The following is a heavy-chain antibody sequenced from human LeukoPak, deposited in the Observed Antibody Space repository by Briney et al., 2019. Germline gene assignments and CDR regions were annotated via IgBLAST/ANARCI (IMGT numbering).Heavy chain of an antibody. D-gene: IGHD3-10*01. V-gene: IGHV3-11*04. Sequence: SGGSLRLSCSASGISFSDYHMSWIRQAPGKGLEWISHISGTGRTIHYADSVKGRFVISRDNAKNSLYLQMNSLRVEDTAVYYCARELLSLDYWGQGTLVTISS. CDR3: ARELLSLDY. J-gene: IGHJ4*02. CDR1: GISFSDYH. CDR2: ISGTGRTI.